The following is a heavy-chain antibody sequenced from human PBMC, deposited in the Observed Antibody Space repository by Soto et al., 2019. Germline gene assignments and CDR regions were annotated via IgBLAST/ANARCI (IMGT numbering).Heavy chain of an antibody. Sequence: GASVKVSCKASGGTFSSYAISWVRQAPGQGLEWMGGIIPIFGTANYAQKFQGRVTITADKSTSTAYMELSSLRSEDTAVYYCARASHYYGSGSYYISPGGAFDIWGQGTMVTVSS. J-gene: IGHJ3*02. CDR3: ARASHYYGSGSYYISPGGAFDI. CDR1: GGTFSSYA. V-gene: IGHV1-69*06. CDR2: IIPIFGTA. D-gene: IGHD3-10*01.